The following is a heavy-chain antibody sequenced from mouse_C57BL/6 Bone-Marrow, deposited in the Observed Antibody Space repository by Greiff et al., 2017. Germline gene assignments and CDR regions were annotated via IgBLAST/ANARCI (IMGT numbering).Heavy chain of an antibody. CDR3: AREYYYGSSFDY. CDR1: GYTFTSYW. D-gene: IGHD1-1*01. Sequence: QVQLQQPGAELVKPGASVKMSCKASGYTFTSYWITWVKQRPGQGLEWIGDIYPGSGSTNYNEKFKSKDTLTVDTSSSTAYMQLSSLTSEDSAVYYCAREYYYGSSFDYWGQGTTLTVSS. CDR2: IYPGSGST. V-gene: IGHV1-55*01. J-gene: IGHJ2*01.